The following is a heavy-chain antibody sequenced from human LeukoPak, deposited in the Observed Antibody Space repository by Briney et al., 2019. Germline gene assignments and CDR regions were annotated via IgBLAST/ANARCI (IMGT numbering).Heavy chain of an antibody. Sequence: SVKVSCKASGGTFSSYAISWVRQAPGQGLEWMGGTIPIFGTANYAQKFQGRVAITADESTSTAYMELSSLRSEDTAVYYCARLAKGIAAAGTEFDYWGQGTLVTVSS. CDR1: GGTFSSYA. CDR2: TIPIFGTA. V-gene: IGHV1-69*01. CDR3: ARLAKGIAAAGTEFDY. J-gene: IGHJ4*02. D-gene: IGHD6-13*01.